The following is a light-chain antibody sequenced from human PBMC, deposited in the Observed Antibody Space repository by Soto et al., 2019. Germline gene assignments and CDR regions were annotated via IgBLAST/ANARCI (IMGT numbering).Light chain of an antibody. CDR3: TSYTSSSTYV. CDR1: SSDVGGDKY. V-gene: IGLV2-14*01. J-gene: IGLJ1*01. Sequence: QSALTQPASVSGSPGQSITISFTGTSSDVGGDKYVSWYQQHPGRAPKLMIYEVSNRPSGVSNRFSGAKSGNTASLTISGLQTEDEADYYCTSYTSSSTYVFGTGTKLTVL. CDR2: EVS.